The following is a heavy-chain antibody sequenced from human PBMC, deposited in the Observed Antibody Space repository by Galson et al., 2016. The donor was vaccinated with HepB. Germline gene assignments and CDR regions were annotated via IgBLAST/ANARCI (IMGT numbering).Heavy chain of an antibody. CDR1: GFSLSTSGMC. V-gene: IGHV2-70*01. J-gene: IGHJ6*02. CDR2: IDWDDDK. D-gene: IGHD3-22*01. Sequence: PALVKPTQTLTLTCTVSGFSLSTSGMCVSWIRQPPGKALEWLALIDWDDDKYYSTSLKTRLTLSNDTSKNQVVLTMTNMDPVDTATYYCARSLRYDSSGYSPAGNYYYGMDVWGQGTTVTVSS. CDR3: ARSLRYDSSGYSPAGNYYYGMDV.